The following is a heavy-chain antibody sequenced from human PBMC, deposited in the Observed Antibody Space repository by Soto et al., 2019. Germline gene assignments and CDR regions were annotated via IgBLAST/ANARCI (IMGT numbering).Heavy chain of an antibody. CDR3: ARERGWFGEVPFDY. CDR1: GFTFSSYW. Sequence: EVQLVESGGGLVQPGGSLRLSCAASGFTFSSYWMHWVRQAPGKGLVWVSRINSAGSSTSYADSVKGSFTISRDNAKNTLYLHKNRLRAEDTAMDYCARERGWFGEVPFDYWGQGTLVTVSS. V-gene: IGHV3-74*01. J-gene: IGHJ4*02. D-gene: IGHD3-10*01. CDR2: INSAGSST.